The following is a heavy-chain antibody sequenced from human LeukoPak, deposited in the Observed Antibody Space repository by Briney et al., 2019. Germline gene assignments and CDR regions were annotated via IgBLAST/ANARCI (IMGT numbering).Heavy chain of an antibody. V-gene: IGHV4-34*01. J-gene: IGHJ4*02. CDR3: ARAASRYYYDSSGYYRTKQEYYFDY. D-gene: IGHD3-22*01. CDR2: INHSGST. Sequence: SETLSLTCAVYGGSFSGYYWSWIRQPPGKGLEWIGEINHSGSTNYNPSLKSRVTISVDTSKNQFSLKLSFVTAADTAVYYCARAASRYYYDSSGYYRTKQEYYFDYWGQGTLVTVSS. CDR1: GGSFSGYY.